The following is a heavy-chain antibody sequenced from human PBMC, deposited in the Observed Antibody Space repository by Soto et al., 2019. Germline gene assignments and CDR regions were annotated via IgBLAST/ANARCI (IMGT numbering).Heavy chain of an antibody. CDR1: GFTFTTYA. CDR2: IVVGSSYT. CDR3: AATIAARIPGSYYGMDV. J-gene: IGHJ6*02. Sequence: SVKVSCKASGFTFTTYAVQWVRQARGQRLEWIGWIVVGSSYTNYAQRFQERVTITRDMSTSTAYVEMSSLRSEDTAVYYCAATIAARIPGSYYGMDVWGQGTTVTVSS. V-gene: IGHV1-58*01. D-gene: IGHD6-6*01.